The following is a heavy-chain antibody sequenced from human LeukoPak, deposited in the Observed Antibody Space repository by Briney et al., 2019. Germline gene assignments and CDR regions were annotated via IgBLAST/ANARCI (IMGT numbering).Heavy chain of an antibody. Sequence: SETLSLTCTVSGGSISSSSYYWGWIRQPPGKGLEWIGSIYYSGSTYYNPSLKSRVTISVDTSKNQFSLKLSSVTAADTAVYYCVRRGYGSAPYDYWGQGTLVTVSS. D-gene: IGHD3-10*01. V-gene: IGHV4-39*01. CDR3: VRRGYGSAPYDY. J-gene: IGHJ4*02. CDR2: IYYSGST. CDR1: GGSISSSSYY.